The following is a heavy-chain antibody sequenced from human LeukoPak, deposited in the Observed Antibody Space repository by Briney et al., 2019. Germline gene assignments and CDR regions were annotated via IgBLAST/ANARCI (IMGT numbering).Heavy chain of an antibody. Sequence: PSETLSLTCAVSGGSISSSNWWSWVRQPPGKGLEWIGEIHHSGSTNYNPPLKSRVTILVDTSKNQFSLELRSVTAADTAVYYCARGLWWFDPWGQGTLVTVSS. V-gene: IGHV4-4*02. CDR1: GGSISSSNW. CDR2: IHHSGST. CDR3: ARGLWWFDP. J-gene: IGHJ5*02.